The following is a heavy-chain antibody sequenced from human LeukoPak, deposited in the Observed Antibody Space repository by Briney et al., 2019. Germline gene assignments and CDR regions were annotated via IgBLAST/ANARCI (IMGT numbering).Heavy chain of an antibody. CDR3: SKGDSRQYDILTGNDY. CDR2: VSGNGGRT. D-gene: IGHD3-9*01. CDR1: GFTFSNYA. J-gene: IGHJ4*02. V-gene: IGHV3-23*01. Sequence: GGSLRLFCAASGFTFSNYAMNWVRQAPGKGLEWVSGVSGNGGRTDYADSVKGRFTISRDNSKNSLFLQMNSLRAEDTAIYYCSKGDSRQYDILTGNDYWGQGTLVTVSS.